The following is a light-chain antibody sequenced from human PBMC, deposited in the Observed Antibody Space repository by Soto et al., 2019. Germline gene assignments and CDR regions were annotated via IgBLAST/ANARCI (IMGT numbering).Light chain of an antibody. V-gene: IGKV3-20*01. CDR2: DAT. J-gene: IGKJ1*01. CDR3: QQYGSTPVT. Sequence: EIVLTQSPGTLSLSPGEGDTLSYRASQSVTNNFLAWYQQKPGQAPRLLMYDATSRATGIPDRFSGSGSGTDFTLTINRLEPEDFAVYYCQQYGSTPVTFGQGTKVEIK. CDR1: QSVTNNF.